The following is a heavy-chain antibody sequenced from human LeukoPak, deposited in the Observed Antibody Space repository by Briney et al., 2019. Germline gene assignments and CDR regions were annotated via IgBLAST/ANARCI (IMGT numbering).Heavy chain of an antibody. CDR3: ARAVGFLEWLPRMGGYYYYYMDV. CDR2: IYHSGST. CDR1: GYSISSGYY. D-gene: IGHD3-3*02. J-gene: IGHJ6*03. Sequence: SETLSLTCAVSGYSISSGYYWVWIRQPPGKGLEWIGSIYHSGSTYYNPSLKSRVTISVDTSKNQFSLKLSSVTAADTAVYYCARAVGFLEWLPRMGGYYYYYMDVWGKGTTVTVSS. V-gene: IGHV4-38-2*01.